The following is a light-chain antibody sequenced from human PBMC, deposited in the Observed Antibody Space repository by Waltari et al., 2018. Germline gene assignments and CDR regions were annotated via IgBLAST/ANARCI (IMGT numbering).Light chain of an antibody. Sequence: QSVLTQPPSVSAAAGQKVTISCSGSGSNIGNNFVSWYQQVPGTAPKLLIFDNNKRPSAIPDRFSGSKSGSSATLGIAGLQTGDEAEYYCGTWDSSLSVVFGGGTKLTVL. CDR2: DNN. V-gene: IGLV1-51*01. CDR1: GSNIGNNF. CDR3: GTWDSSLSVV. J-gene: IGLJ2*01.